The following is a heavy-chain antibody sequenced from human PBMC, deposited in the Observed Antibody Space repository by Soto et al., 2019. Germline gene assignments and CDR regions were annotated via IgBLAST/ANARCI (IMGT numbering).Heavy chain of an antibody. D-gene: IGHD3-10*01. V-gene: IGHV4-34*01. J-gene: IGHJ4*02. CDR2: INHSGST. CDR1: GGSFSGYY. CDR3: ARGSVPYYYGSGTLVY. Sequence: SETLSLTCAVYGGSFSGYYWSWIRQPPGKGLEWIGEINHSGSTNYNPSLKSRVTISVDTSKNQFSLKLSSVTAADTAVYYCARGSVPYYYGSGTLVYWGQGTLVTVSS.